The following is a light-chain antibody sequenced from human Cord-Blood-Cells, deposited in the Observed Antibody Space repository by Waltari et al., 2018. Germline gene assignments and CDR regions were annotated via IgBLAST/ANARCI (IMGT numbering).Light chain of an antibody. J-gene: IGKJ5*01. CDR1: QSVSSN. Sequence: EIVMTQSPATLSVSPGERATIYCRASQSVSSNLACDQQKPGQAPRLLIYGASTRATGIPARFSGSGSGTEFTLTISSLQSEDFAVYYCQQYNNWPLTFGQGTRLEIK. CDR2: GAS. CDR3: QQYNNWPLT. V-gene: IGKV3-15*01.